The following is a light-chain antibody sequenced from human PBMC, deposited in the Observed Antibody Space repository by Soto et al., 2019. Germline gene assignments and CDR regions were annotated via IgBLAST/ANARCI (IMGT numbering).Light chain of an antibody. CDR3: CSYAGRSTVV. CDR1: SSDIGSYNL. CDR2: EGI. Sequence: QSALTQPASVSGSPRQSITISCTGTSSDIGSYNLVSWYQQHPGKAPKLLIYEGIKRPSGISNRFSASKSGNTASLTISGLQAEDEGDYYCCSYAGRSTVVFGGGTKVTAL. J-gene: IGLJ2*01. V-gene: IGLV2-23*01.